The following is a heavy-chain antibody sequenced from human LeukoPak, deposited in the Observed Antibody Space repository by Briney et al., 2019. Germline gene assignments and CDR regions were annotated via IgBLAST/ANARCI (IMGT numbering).Heavy chain of an antibody. Sequence: GGSLRLSCAASGFTFSSYAMSWVRQAPGKGLEWVSAISGSGGSTYYADSVKGRLTISRDNSKNTLYLQMNSLRAEDTAVYYCAKGDGSGSYRLFDYWGQGTLVTVSS. D-gene: IGHD3-10*01. CDR1: GFTFSSYA. CDR3: AKGDGSGSYRLFDY. CDR2: ISGSGGST. J-gene: IGHJ4*02. V-gene: IGHV3-23*01.